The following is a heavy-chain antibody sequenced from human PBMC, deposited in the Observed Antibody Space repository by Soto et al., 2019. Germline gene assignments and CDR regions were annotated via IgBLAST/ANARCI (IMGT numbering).Heavy chain of an antibody. V-gene: IGHV4-31*01. Sequence: QVQLHESGPGLVKPSQTLSLTCTVSGGSISSVGYYWSWIRQHLGKALDLIVYIYYIGITYSIPSLKILVTISVDTSKNHCSLKLSSVTAADTAVYDCARGGIAAAAPPDYWGQGTLVTVS. CDR2: IYYIGIT. D-gene: IGHD6-13*01. CDR1: GGSISSVGYY. J-gene: IGHJ4*02. CDR3: ARGGIAAAAPPDY.